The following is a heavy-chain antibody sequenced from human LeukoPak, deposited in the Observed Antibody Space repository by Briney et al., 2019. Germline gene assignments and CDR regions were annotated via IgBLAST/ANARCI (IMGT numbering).Heavy chain of an antibody. CDR1: GFTFSSYA. Sequence: GGSLRLSYAASGFTFSSYAMTWVRQAPAKGLEWVSTIINSGGTPYYSDSVKGRFTISRDISRNTLYLHMTSLRAEDTAIYYCTRDAYESTVADAFDIWGQGTMVTVSS. D-gene: IGHD6-19*01. CDR3: TRDAYESTVADAFDI. CDR2: IINSGGTP. J-gene: IGHJ3*02. V-gene: IGHV3-23*01.